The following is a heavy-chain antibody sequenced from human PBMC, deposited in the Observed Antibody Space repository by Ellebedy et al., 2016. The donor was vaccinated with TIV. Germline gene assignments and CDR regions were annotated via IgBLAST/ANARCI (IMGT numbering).Heavy chain of an antibody. D-gene: IGHD3-16*01. J-gene: IGHJ6*02. CDR3: ARARGGGYYYGMDV. V-gene: IGHV1-69*13. CDR2: IIPIFGTA. Sequence: SVKVSXXASGGTFSSYAISWVRQAPGQGLEWMGGIIPIFGTANYAQKFQGRVTITADESTSTAYMELSSLRSEDTAVYYCARARGGGYYYGMDVWGQGTTVTVSS. CDR1: GGTFSSYA.